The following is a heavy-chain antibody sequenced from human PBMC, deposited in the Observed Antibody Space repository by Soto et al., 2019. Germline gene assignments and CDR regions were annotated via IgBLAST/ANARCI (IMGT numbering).Heavy chain of an antibody. CDR3: AKRTHSASGYYYLDV. D-gene: IGHD3-10*01. V-gene: IGHV3-13*01. CDR2: LSYAGDT. Sequence: EVQLVESGGRLVQPGGPLRLSCAASGFTLSTYDRHWVRQATGKGLVWVAALSYAGDTHYTGSVKGRFTVSREGAKSSLYLQMDCLTAGDTAVYYCAKRTHSASGYYYLDVWGKGPTVTVSS. CDR1: GFTLSTYD. J-gene: IGHJ6*03.